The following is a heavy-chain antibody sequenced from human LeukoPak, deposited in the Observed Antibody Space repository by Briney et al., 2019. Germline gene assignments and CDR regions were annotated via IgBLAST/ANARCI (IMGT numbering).Heavy chain of an antibody. CDR2: IYYSGST. V-gene: IGHV4-39*01. CDR3: ARHTETHEGADY. Sequence: SETLSLTCTVSGGSISSSSYYWGWIRQPPGKGLEWIGSIYYSGSTYYNPSLKRRVTISVDTSKNQFSLKLSAVTAAATAVYYCARHTETHEGADYWGQGTLVTVSS. CDR1: GGSISSSSYY. D-gene: IGHD4-17*01. J-gene: IGHJ4*02.